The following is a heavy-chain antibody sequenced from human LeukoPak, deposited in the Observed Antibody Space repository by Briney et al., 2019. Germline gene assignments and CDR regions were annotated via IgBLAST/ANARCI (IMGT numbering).Heavy chain of an antibody. CDR2: IVGSSSHI. J-gene: IGHJ4*02. CDR3: ARVYYGVYQGFVY. Sequence: GGSLRLSCAASGFTFSSYSMNWVRQAPGRGLEWVSSIVGSSSHIYYADSVKGRFTISRDNAKNSLYLQMNSLRAEDTAVYYCARVYYGVYQGFVYFGQGTLVT. V-gene: IGHV3-21*01. CDR1: GFTFSSYS. D-gene: IGHD4-17*01.